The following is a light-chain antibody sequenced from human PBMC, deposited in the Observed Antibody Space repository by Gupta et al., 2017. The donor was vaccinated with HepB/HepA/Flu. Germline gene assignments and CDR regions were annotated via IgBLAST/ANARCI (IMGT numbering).Light chain of an antibody. J-gene: IGKJ4*02. CDR1: QSIRNY. Sequence: DVQLTQSPSSLSASVGDRVTITCRASQSIRNYVNWYQEKVGKAPKILIYAASSLQSGVPSRFSGSASGTDFTLTISSLQPKDFATYYCQQSYNNPLTFGGGTKVEIK. V-gene: IGKV1-39*01. CDR3: QQSYNNPLT. CDR2: AAS.